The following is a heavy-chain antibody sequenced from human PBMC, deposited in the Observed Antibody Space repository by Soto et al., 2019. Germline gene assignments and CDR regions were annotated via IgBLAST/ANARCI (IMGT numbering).Heavy chain of an antibody. V-gene: IGHV3-9*01. J-gene: IGHJ3*01. CDR3: AKDILLRGWYGTGGLDL. Sequence: EVKLVESGGGLVQPGRSLRLSCAASGFTFGDYAMHWVRQAPGKCLEWVSGIAMNTGSIGYADSVLGRFTISRDNEMSFLTLQMNSLRPGDTAVYFCAKDILLRGWYGTGGLDLWGQGTMVTVSS. D-gene: IGHD6-19*01. CDR1: GFTFGDYA. CDR2: IAMNTGSI.